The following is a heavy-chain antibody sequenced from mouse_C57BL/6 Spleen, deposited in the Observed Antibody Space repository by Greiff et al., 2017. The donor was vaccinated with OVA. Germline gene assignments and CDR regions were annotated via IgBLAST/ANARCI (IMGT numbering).Heavy chain of an antibody. CDR3: ASYYYGSSYVESARFAY. D-gene: IGHD1-1*01. CDR2: IYPGDGDT. CDR1: GYAFSSYW. Sequence: VQLQQSGAELVKPGASVKISCKASGYAFSSYWMNWVKQRPGKGLEWIGQIYPGDGDTNYNGKFKGKATLTADKSSSTAYMQLSSLTSEDSAVYFCASYYYGSSYVESARFAYWGQGTLVTVSA. J-gene: IGHJ3*01. V-gene: IGHV1-80*01.